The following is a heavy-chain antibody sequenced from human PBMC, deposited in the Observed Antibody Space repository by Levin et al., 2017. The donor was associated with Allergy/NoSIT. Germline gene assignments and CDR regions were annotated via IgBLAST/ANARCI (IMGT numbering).Heavy chain of an antibody. V-gene: IGHV3-13*01. CDR3: ARDSGSGLDY. CDR1: GFPFSTYG. CDR2: IGSAGDT. D-gene: IGHD6-19*01. J-gene: IGHJ4*02. Sequence: LSLTCAASGFPFSTYGMDWVRQATGKGLEWVSHIGSAGDTYYPDSVKGRFTISRENAKNSLYLQMNSLRAGDTAVYYCARDSGSGLDYWGQGTLVTVSS.